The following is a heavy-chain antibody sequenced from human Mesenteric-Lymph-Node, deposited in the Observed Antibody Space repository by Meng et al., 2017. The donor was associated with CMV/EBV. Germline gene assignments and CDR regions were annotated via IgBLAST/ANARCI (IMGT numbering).Heavy chain of an antibody. CDR2: IYYSGST. CDR3: ARHRVWEDIVVVPAATIYDY. D-gene: IGHD2-2*01. V-gene: IGHV4-39*01. Sequence: SETLSLTCTVSGGSISSSSYYWGWIRQPPGKGLEWIGSIYYSGSTYYNPSLKSRVTISVDTSKNQFSLKLSSVTAADTAVYYCARHRVWEDIVVVPAATIYDYWGQGTLVTVSS. CDR1: GGSISSSSYY. J-gene: IGHJ4*02.